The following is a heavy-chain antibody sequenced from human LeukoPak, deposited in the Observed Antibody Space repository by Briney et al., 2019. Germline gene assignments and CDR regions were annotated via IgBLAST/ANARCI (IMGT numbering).Heavy chain of an antibody. CDR2: INWNGGST. D-gene: IGHD5-24*01. V-gene: IGHV3-20*04. CDR1: GFTFDHYG. CDR3: ARDGYNQNFDY. Sequence: PGGSLRLSCAASGFTFDHYGMSWVRHAPGKGLEWVSGINWNGGSTGYADSVKGRFTISRDNAKNSLYLQMNSLRAEDTALYYCARDGYNQNFDYWGQGTLVTVSS. J-gene: IGHJ4*02.